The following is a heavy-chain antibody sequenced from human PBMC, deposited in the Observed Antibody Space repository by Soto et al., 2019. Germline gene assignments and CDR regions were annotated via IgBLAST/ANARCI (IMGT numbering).Heavy chain of an antibody. CDR3: ARGGRKYYDFWSGIRGYFDY. D-gene: IGHD3-3*01. CDR1: GGSFSGYY. CDR2: INHSGST. Sequence: PSETLSLTCAVYGGSFSGYYWSWIRQPPGKGLEWIGEINHSGSTNYNPSLKSRVTISVDTSKNQFSLKLSSVTAADTAVYYCARGGRKYYDFWSGIRGYFDYWGQGTLVTVSS. V-gene: IGHV4-34*01. J-gene: IGHJ4*02.